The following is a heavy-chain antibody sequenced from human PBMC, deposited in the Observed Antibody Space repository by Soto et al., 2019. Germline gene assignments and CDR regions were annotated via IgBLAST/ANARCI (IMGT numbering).Heavy chain of an antibody. CDR1: GFPFSSYA. CDR3: AKGSVIWELPSYFDY. J-gene: IGHJ4*02. Sequence: PGGSLRLSCAASGFPFSSYAMSLVRQAPGKGLECVSAISGSGGSTYYADSVKGRFTISRDNSKRTLYLQMTSLRAEDTAVYYCAKGSVIWELPSYFDYWGQGTLVNVSS. CDR2: ISGSGGST. D-gene: IGHD1-26*01. V-gene: IGHV3-23*01.